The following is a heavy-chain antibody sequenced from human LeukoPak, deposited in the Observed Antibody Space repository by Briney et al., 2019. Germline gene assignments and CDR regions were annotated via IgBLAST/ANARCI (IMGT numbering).Heavy chain of an antibody. D-gene: IGHD1-26*01. CDR3: ATQGSGSYLYYYYYYIDV. V-gene: IGHV3-30*02. J-gene: IGHJ6*03. Sequence: PGGSLRLSCAASGFTFSSYGMHWFRQAPGKGLEWVAFIRYDGSNKYYADSVKGRFTISRDNSKNTLHLQMNSLRAEDTAVYYCATQGSGSYLYYYYYYIDVWGKGTTVTVSS. CDR1: GFTFSSYG. CDR2: IRYDGSNK.